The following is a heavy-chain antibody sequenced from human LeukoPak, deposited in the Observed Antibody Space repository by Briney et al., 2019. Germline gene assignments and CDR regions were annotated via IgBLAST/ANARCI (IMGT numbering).Heavy chain of an antibody. CDR3: ARGLAVYAIDEYFQH. Sequence: SETLSLTCAVYGGSFSGYYWSWIRQPPGKGLEWIGEINHSGSTNYNPSLKSRVTISVDTSKNQFSPKLSSVTAADTAVYYCARGLAVYAIDEYFQHWGQGTLVTVSS. J-gene: IGHJ1*01. V-gene: IGHV4-34*01. CDR2: INHSGST. D-gene: IGHD2-8*01. CDR1: GGSFSGYY.